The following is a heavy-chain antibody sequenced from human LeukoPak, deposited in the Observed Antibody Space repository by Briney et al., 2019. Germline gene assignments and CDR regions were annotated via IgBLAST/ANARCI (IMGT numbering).Heavy chain of an antibody. D-gene: IGHD3-22*01. CDR2: INPNSGGT. J-gene: IGHJ4*02. CDR1: GYTLTAYY. CDR3: ARDTYYYDSSGYLD. V-gene: IGHV1-2*02. Sequence: GASVKVSCKASGYTLTAYYMHWVRQAPGQGLEWMGWINPNSGGTNYAQKFQGRVTMTRDTSISTAYMELSRLRSDDTAVYYCARDTYYYDSSGYLDWGQGTLVTVSS.